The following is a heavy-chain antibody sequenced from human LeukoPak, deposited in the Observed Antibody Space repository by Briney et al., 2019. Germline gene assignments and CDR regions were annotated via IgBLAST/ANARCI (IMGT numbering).Heavy chain of an antibody. CDR2: IYYSGGT. CDR1: GASITTDY. CDR3: ARGPVTTGYFAF. V-gene: IGHV4-59*01. Sequence: SETLSLTCTVSGASITTDYWSWIRQPPGKGLEWIGYIYYSGGTNYNPSLKSRASISADTSKNQFSLKLSSVTAADTAVYFCARGPVTTGYFAFWGQGTLVTVSS. J-gene: IGHJ4*02. D-gene: IGHD4-17*01.